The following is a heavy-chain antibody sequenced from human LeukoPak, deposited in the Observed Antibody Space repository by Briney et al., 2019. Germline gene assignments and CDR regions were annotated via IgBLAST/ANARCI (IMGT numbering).Heavy chain of an antibody. Sequence: SETLSLTCAASGGSFSNYYWSWIRQPPGKGLEWIGEINDSVKINYNPSLMSRVTVSVDTSKNQFSLRLTSVTATDTAVYYCARRWNYGRNYYIDVWGNGATVSVSS. D-gene: IGHD1-7*01. CDR2: INDSVKI. J-gene: IGHJ6*03. V-gene: IGHV4-34*01. CDR3: ARRWNYGRNYYIDV. CDR1: GGSFSNYY.